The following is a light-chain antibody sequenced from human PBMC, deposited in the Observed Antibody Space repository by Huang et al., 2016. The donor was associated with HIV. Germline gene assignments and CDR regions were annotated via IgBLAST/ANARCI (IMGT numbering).Light chain of an antibody. V-gene: IGKV1-39*01. CDR3: QQGYSALIT. J-gene: IGKJ5*01. CDR1: QNINTY. CDR2: SAS. Sequence: DILLTQSPSSLSASVEDRVTITCRASQNINTYLNWYQQKPGKAPNLLIHSASTLQTGVPSRFSGSGSGTDFTLTVNSLQPEDSATYYCQQGYSALITFGQGTRL.